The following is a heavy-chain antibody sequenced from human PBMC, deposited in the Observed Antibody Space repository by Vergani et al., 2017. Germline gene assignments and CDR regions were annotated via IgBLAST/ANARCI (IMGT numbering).Heavy chain of an antibody. D-gene: IGHD6-13*01. Sequence: QVQLVESGGGVVQPGRSLRLSCAASGFTFSSYGMHWVRQAPGKGLEWVAVISYDGSNKYYADSVKGRFTISRDNSKNTLYLQMNSLRAEDTALYYCAKAISFGSSWYDSLYYYYGMDVWGQGTTVTVSS. CDR3: AKAISFGSSWYDSLYYYYGMDV. V-gene: IGHV3-30*18. CDR2: ISYDGSNK. J-gene: IGHJ6*02. CDR1: GFTFSSYG.